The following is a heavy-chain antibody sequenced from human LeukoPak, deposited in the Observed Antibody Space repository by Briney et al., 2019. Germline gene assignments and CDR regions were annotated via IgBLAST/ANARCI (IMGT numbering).Heavy chain of an antibody. V-gene: IGHV3-23*01. D-gene: IGHD3-9*01. CDR3: ATSDILTGYPFDY. CDR2: ISGSGGST. J-gene: IGHJ4*02. Sequence: GGSLRLSCTASGFTFGDYAMSWVRQAPGKGLEWVSAISGSGGSTYYADSVKGRFTISRDNSKNTLYLQMNSLRAEDTAVYYCATSDILTGYPFDYWGQGTLVTVSS. CDR1: GFTFGDYA.